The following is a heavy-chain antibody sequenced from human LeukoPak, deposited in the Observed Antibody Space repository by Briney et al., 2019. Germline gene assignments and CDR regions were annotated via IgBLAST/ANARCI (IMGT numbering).Heavy chain of an antibody. CDR1: GGSISSGDYY. J-gene: IGHJ4*02. D-gene: IGHD3-16*02. Sequence: SETLSLTCTVSGGSISSGDYYWSWIRQPPGKGLEWIGYIYYGGSTYYNPSLKSRVTISVDTSKNQFSLKLSSVTAADTAVYYCARERYDYVWGSYRFVDYWGQGTLVTVSS. CDR2: IYYGGST. CDR3: ARERYDYVWGSYRFVDY. V-gene: IGHV4-30-4*01.